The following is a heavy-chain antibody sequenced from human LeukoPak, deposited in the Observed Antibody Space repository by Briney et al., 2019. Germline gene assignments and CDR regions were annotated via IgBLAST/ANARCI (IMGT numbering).Heavy chain of an antibody. J-gene: IGHJ4*02. V-gene: IGHV1-18*01. CDR2: ISAYNGNT. CDR3: ARVVRIVPAAPFDY. Sequence: ASVKVSCKASGYTFTSYGISWVRQAPGQGGEWMGLISAYNGNTNYAQKLQGRVTITTDTSTSTAYMELRSLRSDDTAVYYCARVVRIVPAAPFDYWGQGTLVTVSS. CDR1: GYTFTSYG. D-gene: IGHD2-2*01.